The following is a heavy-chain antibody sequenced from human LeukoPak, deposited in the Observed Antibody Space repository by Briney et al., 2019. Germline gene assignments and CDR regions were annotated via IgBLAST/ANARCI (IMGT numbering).Heavy chain of an antibody. V-gene: IGHV4-59*08. CDR2: IYYSGST. J-gene: IGHJ4*02. Sequence: SETLSLTCTVSGGSISSYYWSWIRQPPGKGLEWIWYIYYSGSTNYNPSLKSRVTISVDTSKNQFSLKLSSVTAADTAVYYCARLSPRCCDYWGQGTLVTVSS. CDR1: GGSISSYY. D-gene: IGHD4/OR15-4a*01. CDR3: ARLSPRCCDY.